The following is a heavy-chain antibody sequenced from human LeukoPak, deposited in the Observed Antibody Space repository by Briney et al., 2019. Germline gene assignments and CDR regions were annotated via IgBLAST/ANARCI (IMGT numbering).Heavy chain of an antibody. J-gene: IGHJ3*02. D-gene: IGHD6-13*01. CDR2: INPNSGGT. V-gene: IGHV1-2*02. CDR3: ARGGIAAAGTLAFDI. Sequence: ASVKVSCQASGYIFTDYYMHWVRQAAGQGREGMGWINPNSGGTNYAQKFQGRVTMTRDTSISTAYMELSRLRPDDTAVYYCARGGIAAAGTLAFDIWGQGTMVTVSS. CDR1: GYIFTDYY.